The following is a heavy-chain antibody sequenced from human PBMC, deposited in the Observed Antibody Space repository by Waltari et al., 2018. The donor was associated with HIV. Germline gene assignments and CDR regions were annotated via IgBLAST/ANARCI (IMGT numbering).Heavy chain of an antibody. D-gene: IGHD2-15*01. CDR3: VTLYNESPLYSNF. V-gene: IGHV1-24*01. J-gene: IGHJ1*01. CDR1: GYPIRDFS. CDR2: FDPKNGMP. Sequence: QLIQSTSALKRPGASVTISCQVSGYPIRDFSNTWVRQGRGQRLEWMGGFDPKNGMPVYSQRFWGRVSLAEDTSEDTAFLELTRLTSDDTAVYFCVTLYNESPLYSNFWGQGTLVTV.